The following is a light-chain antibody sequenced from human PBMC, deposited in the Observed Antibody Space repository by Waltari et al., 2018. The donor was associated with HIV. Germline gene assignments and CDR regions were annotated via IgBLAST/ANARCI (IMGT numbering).Light chain of an antibody. CDR1: RSTIGSIT. CDR3: TTWDDSLNVLV. V-gene: IGLV1-44*01. CDR2: SNN. J-gene: IGLJ3*02. Sequence: QSVLTQPPSASGTPGPTVTIPCSGRRSTIGSITVTWYQHLPGTAPKLLIYSNNVRPSGVPDRFSGFKSGTSASLAISGLQSQDEADYYCTTWDDSLNVLVFGGGTEVTVL.